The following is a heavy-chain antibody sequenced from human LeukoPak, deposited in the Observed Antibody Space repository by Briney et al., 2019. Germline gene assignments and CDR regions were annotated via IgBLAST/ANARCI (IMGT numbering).Heavy chain of an antibody. CDR3: ARVLFSSYYDSGGYDAIYY. D-gene: IGHD3-22*01. Sequence: GGSLRLSCAASGFTFRNYAMNWVRQAPGKGLEWVSGISDSGGVIDYADSVKGRFTISRDTSKNTLYLQMNSLRAEDTAVYYCARVLFSSYYDSGGYDAIYYWGRGTLVTVSS. CDR1: GFTFRNYA. V-gene: IGHV3-23*01. CDR2: ISDSGGVI. J-gene: IGHJ4*02.